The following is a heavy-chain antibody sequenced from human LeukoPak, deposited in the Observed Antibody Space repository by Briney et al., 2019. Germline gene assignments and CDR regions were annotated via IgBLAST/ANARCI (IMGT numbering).Heavy chain of an antibody. CDR1: GFTFSSYA. D-gene: IGHD3-9*01. CDR2: ISGSGGST. V-gene: IGHV3-23*01. Sequence: GSLRLSCAASGFTFSSYAMSWVRQAPGKGLEWVSAISGSGGSTYYADSVKGRFTVSRDNSKNTLYLQMNSLRAEDTAVYYCAKTGQYDILTGYKSPGLDFDYWGQGTLVTVSS. CDR3: AKTGQYDILTGYKSPGLDFDY. J-gene: IGHJ4*02.